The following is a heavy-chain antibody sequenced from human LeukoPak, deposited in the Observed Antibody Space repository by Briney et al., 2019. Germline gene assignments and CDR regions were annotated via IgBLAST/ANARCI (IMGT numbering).Heavy chain of an antibody. J-gene: IGHJ4*02. CDR3: GKTTTGYSSGRYPGWPVDY. V-gene: IGHV3-33*06. CDR2: IWYDGSNK. CDR1: GFTFSSYG. D-gene: IGHD3-22*01. Sequence: QPGGSLRLSCAASGFTFSSYGMRWVRQAPGKGLEWVAVIWYDGSNKYYADSVKGRFTISRDNSKNTVYLQMDSLRVEDTAVYYCGKTTTGYSSGRYPGWPVDYWGQGTLVTVSS.